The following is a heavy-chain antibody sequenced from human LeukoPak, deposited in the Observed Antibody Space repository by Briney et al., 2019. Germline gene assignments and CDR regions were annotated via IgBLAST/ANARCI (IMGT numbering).Heavy chain of an antibody. CDR3: ARDFVGGATSL. D-gene: IGHD1-1*01. CDR1: GFTFSSYG. CDR2: ISGSGGST. J-gene: IGHJ4*02. V-gene: IGHV3-23*01. Sequence: GGSLRLSCAASGFTFSSYGMSWVRQAPGKGLGWVSAISGSGGSTYYADSVKGRFTISRDNAKNSLYLQMNSLRAEDTAVYYCARDFVGGATSLGGQGTLVTVSS.